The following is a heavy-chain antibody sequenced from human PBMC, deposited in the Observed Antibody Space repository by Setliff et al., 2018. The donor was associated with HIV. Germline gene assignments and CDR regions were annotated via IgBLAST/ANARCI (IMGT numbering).Heavy chain of an antibody. CDR3: ARDHRHDILTDDS. CDR2: ISSSGSTI. V-gene: IGHV3-48*04. J-gene: IGHJ5*01. Sequence: GGSLRLSCAASGFTFSSYSMNWVRQAPGKGLEWVSYISSSGSTIYYADSVKGRFTISRDNAKNSLYLQMNSLRAEDTAIYYCARDHRHDILTDDSWGQGTLVTVSS. D-gene: IGHD3-9*01. CDR1: GFTFSSYS.